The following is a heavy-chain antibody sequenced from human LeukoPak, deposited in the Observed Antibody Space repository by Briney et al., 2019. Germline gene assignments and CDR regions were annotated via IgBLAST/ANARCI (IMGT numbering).Heavy chain of an antibody. V-gene: IGHV3-23*01. J-gene: IGHJ4*02. Sequence: GGSLRLSCAASGFAFSSYAMSWVRQAPGKGLEWVSAISGSGGSTSYADSAKGRFTISRDNSKNTLYLQMNSLRAEDTAVYYCAKARTATLWFGELLGYWGQGTLVTVSS. CDR1: GFAFSSYA. CDR2: ISGSGGST. CDR3: AKARTATLWFGELLGY. D-gene: IGHD3-10*01.